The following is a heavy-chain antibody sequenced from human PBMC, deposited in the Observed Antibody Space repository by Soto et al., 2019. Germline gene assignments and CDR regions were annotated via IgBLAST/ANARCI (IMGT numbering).Heavy chain of an antibody. V-gene: IGHV1-3*01. Sequence: ASVKVSCKASGYTFTRSTMNCVRQAPGQRLEWMGWINPDNGNTKSSQKFQDRVIITRDTFASTAYMDLSSLRSEDTAVYYCARGIATGQLDPWGQGTLVTVSS. CDR3: ARGIATGQLDP. D-gene: IGHD2-15*01. CDR1: GYTFTRST. CDR2: INPDNGNT. J-gene: IGHJ5*02.